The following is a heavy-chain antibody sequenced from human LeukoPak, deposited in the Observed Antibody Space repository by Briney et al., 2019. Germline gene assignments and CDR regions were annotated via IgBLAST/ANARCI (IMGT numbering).Heavy chain of an antibody. Sequence: GASVKVSCKASGYTFTGYYMHWVRQAPGQGLEWMGRINPNSGGTNYAQKFQGRVTMTRDTSISTAYMELSRLRSDDTAVYYCATVVVPAAAWFDPWGQGTLVTVSS. CDR2: INPNSGGT. V-gene: IGHV1-2*06. J-gene: IGHJ5*02. CDR1: GYTFTGYY. D-gene: IGHD2-2*01. CDR3: ATVVVPAAAWFDP.